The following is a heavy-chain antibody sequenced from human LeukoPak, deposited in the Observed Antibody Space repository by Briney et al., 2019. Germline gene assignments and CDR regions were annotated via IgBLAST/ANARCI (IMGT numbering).Heavy chain of an antibody. CDR2: IYYSGST. CDR3: ARQVDNWFDP. V-gene: IGHV4-59*01. CDR1: GGSISSYY. Sequence: PSETLSLTCTVSGGSISSYYWSWIRQPPGKGPEWIGYIYYSGSTNYNPSLKSRVTISVDTSKNQFSLKLSSVTAADTAVYYCARQVDNWFDPWGQGTLVTVSS. J-gene: IGHJ5*02. D-gene: IGHD1-26*01.